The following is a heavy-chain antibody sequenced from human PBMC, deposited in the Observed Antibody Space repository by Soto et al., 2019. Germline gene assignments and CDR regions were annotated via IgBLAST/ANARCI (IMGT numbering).Heavy chain of an antibody. D-gene: IGHD4-17*01. CDR3: ERDKAALTVTTTNYSYYYMDV. CDR2: INPSGGSK. CDR1: GYTFTSYY. J-gene: IGHJ6*03. V-gene: IGHV1-46*01. Sequence: QVQLVQSGAEVKKPGASVKVSCKASGYTFTSYYMPWVRQAPGKGLEWMGIINPSGGSKSYAQKFQGRVNMTRDTSTSTVYMDLSSLRYEDTAVDYGERDKAALTVTTTNYSYYYMDVWGKGTTVTVSS.